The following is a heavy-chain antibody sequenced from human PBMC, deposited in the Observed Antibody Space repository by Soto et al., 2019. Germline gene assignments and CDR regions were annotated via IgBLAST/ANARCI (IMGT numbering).Heavy chain of an antibody. V-gene: IGHV4-61*01. D-gene: IGHD6-6*01. CDR2: IYYSGST. J-gene: IGHJ6*02. CDR3: ARDSAAARVMDV. CDR1: GGSVSSGSYY. Sequence: QVQLQESGPGLVQPSETLSLTCTVSGGSVSSGSYYWSWIRQPPGKGLEWIGYIYYSGSTNYNPSLNSRVTISVDTSKNQFSLKLSSVTAADTAVYYCARDSAAARVMDVWGQGTTVTVSS.